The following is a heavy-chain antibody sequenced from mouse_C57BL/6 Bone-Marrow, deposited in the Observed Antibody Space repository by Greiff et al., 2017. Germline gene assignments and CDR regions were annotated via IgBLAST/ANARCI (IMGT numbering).Heavy chain of an antibody. V-gene: IGHV1-26*01. Sequence: EVQLQESGPELVKPGASVKISCKASGYTFTDYYMNWVKQSHGKSLEWIGDINPNNGGTSYNQKFKGKATLTVDKSSSTAYMELRSLTSEDSAVYYCARCPSYYYGSSRYFDVWGTGTTVTVSS. CDR2: INPNNGGT. CDR3: ARCPSYYYGSSRYFDV. J-gene: IGHJ1*03. CDR1: GYTFTDYY. D-gene: IGHD1-1*01.